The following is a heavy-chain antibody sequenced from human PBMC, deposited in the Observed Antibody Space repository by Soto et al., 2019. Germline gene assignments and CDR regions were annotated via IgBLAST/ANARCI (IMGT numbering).Heavy chain of an antibody. CDR3: ARVVPANVNKQWLAPDWFDP. CDR1: GGSVSSGSYY. Sequence: QVQLQESGPGLVKPSETLSLTCTVSGGSVSSGSYYWSWIRQPPGKGLEWIGYIYYSGSTNYNPSLKSRVTISVDTSKNQFSLKLSSVTAADTAVYYCARVVPANVNKQWLAPDWFDPWGQGTLVTVSS. J-gene: IGHJ5*02. D-gene: IGHD6-19*01. V-gene: IGHV4-61*01. CDR2: IYYSGST.